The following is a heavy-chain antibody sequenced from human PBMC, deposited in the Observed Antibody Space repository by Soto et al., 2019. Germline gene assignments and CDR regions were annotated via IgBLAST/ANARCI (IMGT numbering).Heavy chain of an antibody. CDR3: AKISHSSSWYFEAWDI. V-gene: IGHV3-23*01. CDR1: GFTFSSYA. J-gene: IGHJ3*02. D-gene: IGHD6-13*01. CDR2: ISGSGGST. Sequence: EVQLLESGGGLVQPGGSLRLSCAASGFTFSSYAMSWVRQAPGKGLEWVSAISGSGGSTYYADSVKGRFTISRDNAKNVQYLQMNSLRAEDTAVYYCAKISHSSSWYFEAWDIWGQGTMVTVSS.